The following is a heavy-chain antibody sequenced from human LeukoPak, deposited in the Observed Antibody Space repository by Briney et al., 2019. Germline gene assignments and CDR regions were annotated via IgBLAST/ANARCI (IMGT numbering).Heavy chain of an antibody. D-gene: IGHD5-24*01. Sequence: GGSLRLSCAASGFIFSTYAMHWVRQAPGKGLEWVAVVSYDGGYKYYADSVKGRFTISRDNAKNSLFLQMNSLRADDTALYYCARMASNSFGDYWGQGTLVTVSS. CDR3: ARMASNSFGDY. CDR1: GFIFSTYA. V-gene: IGHV3-30*04. J-gene: IGHJ4*02. CDR2: VSYDGGYK.